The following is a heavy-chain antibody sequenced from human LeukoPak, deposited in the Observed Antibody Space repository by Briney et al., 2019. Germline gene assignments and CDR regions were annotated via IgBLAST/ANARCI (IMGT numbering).Heavy chain of an antibody. CDR2: IYYSGST. J-gene: IGHJ6*03. V-gene: IGHV4-59*08. CDR3: ARHILGYYYYMDV. Sequence: PSETLSLTCTVSGGSISSYYWSWIRQPPGKGLEWIGYIYYSGSTYYNPSLKSRVTISVDTSKNQFSLKLSSVTAADTAVYYCARHILGYYYYMDVWGKGTTVTVSS. CDR1: GGSISSYY.